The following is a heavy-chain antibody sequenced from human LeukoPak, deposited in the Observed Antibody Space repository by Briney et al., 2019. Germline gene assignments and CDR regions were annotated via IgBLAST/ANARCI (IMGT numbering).Heavy chain of an antibody. Sequence: ASVKVSCKASGYTFTGYYMHWVRQAPGQGLEWMGWINPNSGGTNYAQKFQGRVTMTRDTSISTAYMELSRLRSDDTAVYYCARDMEWFGESDDAFDIWGQGTMVTVSS. D-gene: IGHD3-10*01. CDR1: GYTFTGYY. CDR3: ARDMEWFGESDDAFDI. J-gene: IGHJ3*02. V-gene: IGHV1-2*02. CDR2: INPNSGGT.